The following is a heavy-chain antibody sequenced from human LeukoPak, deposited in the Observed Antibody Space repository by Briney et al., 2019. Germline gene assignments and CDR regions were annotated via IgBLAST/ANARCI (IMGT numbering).Heavy chain of an antibody. V-gene: IGHV4-34*01. Sequence: PSETLSLTCTVYGGSFSDYYWSWIRQPPGKGLEWIGEISHSGSTNYNPSLKSRVTISVDTSNNQFSPKLSSVTAADTAVYYCAGGSYPGIDYWGQGTLVTVSS. CDR1: GGSFSDYY. D-gene: IGHD1-26*01. CDR3: AGGSYPGIDY. CDR2: ISHSGST. J-gene: IGHJ4*02.